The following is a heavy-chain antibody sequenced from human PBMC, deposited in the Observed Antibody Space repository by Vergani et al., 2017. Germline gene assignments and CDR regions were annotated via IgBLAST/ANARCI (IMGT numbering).Heavy chain of an antibody. J-gene: IGHJ4*02. CDR2: IHTSGST. CDR1: GGSINSHNYY. D-gene: IGHD2-15*01. CDR3: AGGSCLGGSCYKPLFDY. V-gene: IGHV4-61*02. Sequence: QVQLQESGPGLVKPSQTLSLTCTVSGGSINSHNYYWSWIRQPAGKGLEWIGRIHTSGSTNYNPSLKSRVTMSEDTSKNQFSLNLTSVTAADTAVYFCAGGSCLGGSCYKPLFDYWVQGILVTVSS.